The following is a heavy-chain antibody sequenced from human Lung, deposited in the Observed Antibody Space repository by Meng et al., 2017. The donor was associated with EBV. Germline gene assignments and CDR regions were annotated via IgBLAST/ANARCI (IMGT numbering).Heavy chain of an antibody. Sequence: EVQLVESGGGLVKPGGSLRLSCAASGFTFSSYSMNWVRQAPGKGLEWVSSVTHSSSSIYYALSVKGRFTISRDNAKNSLYLQMNSLRNEDTAVYYCVRSGANMEDLDYWGQGTLVTVSS. CDR3: VRSGANMEDLDY. CDR1: GFTFSSYS. V-gene: IGHV3-21*01. J-gene: IGHJ4*02. CDR2: VTHSSSSI. D-gene: IGHD2-15*01.